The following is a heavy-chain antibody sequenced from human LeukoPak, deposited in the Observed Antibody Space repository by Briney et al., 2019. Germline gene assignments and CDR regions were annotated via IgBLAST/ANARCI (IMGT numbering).Heavy chain of an antibody. CDR2: IYSGGST. V-gene: IGHV3-53*01. CDR1: GFTFSTYA. Sequence: GGSLRLSCAVSGFTFSTYAMSWVRQAPGKGLEWVSVIYSGGSTYYADSVKGRFTISRDNSKNTLHLQMNSLRAEDTAVYYCARERYYGSGTYYEDDAFDIWGQGTRVTVSS. J-gene: IGHJ3*02. D-gene: IGHD3-10*01. CDR3: ARERYYGSGTYYEDDAFDI.